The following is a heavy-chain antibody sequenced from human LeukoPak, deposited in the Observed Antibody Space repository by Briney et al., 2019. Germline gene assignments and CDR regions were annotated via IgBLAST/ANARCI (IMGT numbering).Heavy chain of an antibody. Sequence: ASVKVSCKASGYTFTGYYMHWVRQAPGQGLEWMGWINPNSGGTNYAQKFQGRVTMTRDTSISTAYMELSRLRSDDTAVYYCARDPQGYCGGGSCYSGLFWGQGTLVTVSS. D-gene: IGHD2-15*01. V-gene: IGHV1-2*02. CDR3: ARDPQGYCGGGSCYSGLF. J-gene: IGHJ4*02. CDR2: INPNSGGT. CDR1: GYTFTGYY.